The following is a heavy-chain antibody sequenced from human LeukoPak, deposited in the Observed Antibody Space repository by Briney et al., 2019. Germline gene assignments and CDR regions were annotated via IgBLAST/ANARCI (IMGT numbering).Heavy chain of an antibody. D-gene: IGHD3-10*01. CDR2: INHSGST. J-gene: IGHJ4*02. Sequence: SETLSLTCAVYGGSFSGYYWSWIRQPPGKGLEWIGEINHSGSTNYNPSLKSRVTISVDTSKNQFSLKLSSVTAAGTAVYYCARGFHYYGSGSYFVYWGQGTLVTVSS. CDR1: GGSFSGYY. CDR3: ARGFHYYGSGSYFVY. V-gene: IGHV4-34*01.